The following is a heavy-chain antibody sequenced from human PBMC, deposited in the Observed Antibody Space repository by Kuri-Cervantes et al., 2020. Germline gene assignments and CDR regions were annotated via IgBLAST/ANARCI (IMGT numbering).Heavy chain of an antibody. J-gene: IGHJ5*02. CDR3: ARVVLLGNWFDP. CDR2: ISSSSSYI. V-gene: IGHV3-21*04. Sequence: GESLKISCAASGFTFSSYSMNWVRQAPGKGLEWVSSISSSSSYIYYADSVKGRFTISRDNAKNSLYLQMNSLRAEDTAVYYCARVVLLGNWFDPWGQGTLVTVSS. D-gene: IGHD2/OR15-2a*01. CDR1: GFTFSSYS.